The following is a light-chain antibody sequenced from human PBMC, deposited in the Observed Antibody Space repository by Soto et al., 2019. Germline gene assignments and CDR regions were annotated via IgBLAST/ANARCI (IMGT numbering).Light chain of an antibody. J-gene: IGLJ1*01. Sequence: QSVLTQPASVSGSPGQSITISCTGTSSYVGSYNLVSWYQQHPGKAPKLMIYEVSKRPSGVSNRFSGSKSGNTASLTISGLQAEDEADYYCCSYAGSKEVFGTGTKLTVL. CDR2: EVS. CDR3: CSYAGSKEV. V-gene: IGLV2-23*02. CDR1: SSYVGSYNL.